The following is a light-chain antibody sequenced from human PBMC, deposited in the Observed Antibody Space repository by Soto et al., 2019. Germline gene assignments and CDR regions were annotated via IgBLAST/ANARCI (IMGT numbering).Light chain of an antibody. CDR3: QQYGSSPSIT. CDR1: QSVSSN. V-gene: IGKV3-20*01. CDR2: GAS. J-gene: IGKJ5*01. Sequence: EIVMTQSPATLSVSPGERATLSCRASQSVSSNLAWYQQKPGQAPRLLIYGASTRATGIPDRFSGSGSGTDFTLTISRLEPEDFAVYYCQQYGSSPSITFGQGTQLEIK.